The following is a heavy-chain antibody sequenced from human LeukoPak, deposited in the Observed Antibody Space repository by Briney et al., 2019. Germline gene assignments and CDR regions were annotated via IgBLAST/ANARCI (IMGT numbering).Heavy chain of an antibody. CDR2: INSDGSST. Sequence: GGSLRLSCAASGFTFSSYWMHWVRQAPGKGLVWVSRINSDGSSTSYADSVKGRFTISRDNAKNTLYLQMNSLRAKDTAVYYCAREAVAGLCLDYWGQGTLVTVSS. CDR1: GFTFSSYW. J-gene: IGHJ4*02. CDR3: AREAVAGLCLDY. D-gene: IGHD6-19*01. V-gene: IGHV3-74*01.